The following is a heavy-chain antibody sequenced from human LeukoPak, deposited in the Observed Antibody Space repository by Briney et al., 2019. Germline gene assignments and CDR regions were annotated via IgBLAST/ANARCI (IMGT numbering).Heavy chain of an antibody. CDR3: SRESGPFSPFGY. D-gene: IGHD1-26*01. Sequence: SETLSLTCTVSGGSISSYYWSWIRQPPGKRLEWIGYIYYSGSTNYNPSLKSRVTMSLDESKNHLSLNLASVTAADTAVYYCSRESGPFSPFGYWGQGTLVTVTS. CDR2: IYYSGST. V-gene: IGHV4-59*12. J-gene: IGHJ4*02. CDR1: GGSISSYY.